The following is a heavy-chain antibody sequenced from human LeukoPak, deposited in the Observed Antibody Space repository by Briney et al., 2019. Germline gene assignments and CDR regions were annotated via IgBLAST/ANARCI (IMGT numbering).Heavy chain of an antibody. Sequence: GASVKVSCKASGYTFTNYAMHWVRQAPGQRLEWMGWINAGNGNTKYSQKFQGRVTMTRNTSISTAYMELSSLRSEDTAVYYCARDKGFGVPTYDILTGYSLYFDYWGQGTLVTVSS. D-gene: IGHD3-9*01. CDR2: INAGNGNT. J-gene: IGHJ4*02. CDR3: ARDKGFGVPTYDILTGYSLYFDY. V-gene: IGHV1-3*01. CDR1: GYTFTNYA.